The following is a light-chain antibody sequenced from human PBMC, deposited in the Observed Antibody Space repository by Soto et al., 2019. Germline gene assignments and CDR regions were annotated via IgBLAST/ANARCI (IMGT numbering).Light chain of an antibody. J-gene: IGKJ3*01. Sequence: EIVLTQSPATLSFSPGERATLTCRASQSVNSSYLAWFQQKPGQAPRLLIYGASSRATDIPDRFSGSGSGTDFTLTISSLEPEDFAAYYCQQYGNAPFTFGHGTKLEIK. CDR2: GAS. CDR3: QQYGNAPFT. V-gene: IGKV3-20*01. CDR1: QSVNSSY.